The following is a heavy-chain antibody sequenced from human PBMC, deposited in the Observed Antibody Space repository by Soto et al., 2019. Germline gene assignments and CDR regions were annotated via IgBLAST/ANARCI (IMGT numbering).Heavy chain of an antibody. CDR2: IIPIPGTA. CDR1: GGTFSSYA. V-gene: IGHV1-69*13. J-gene: IGHJ6*02. D-gene: IGHD2-15*01. CDR3: ARSQDIVVVVAAFYYGMDV. Sequence: SVKVSCKASGGTFSSYAISWVRQAPGQGLEWMGGIIPIPGTANYAQKFQGRVTITADESTSTAYMELSSLRSEDTAVYYCARSQDIVVVVAAFYYGMDVWGQGTTVTVSS.